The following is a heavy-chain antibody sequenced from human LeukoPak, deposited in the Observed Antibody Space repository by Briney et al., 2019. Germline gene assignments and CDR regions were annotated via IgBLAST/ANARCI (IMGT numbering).Heavy chain of an antibody. D-gene: IGHD6-13*01. Sequence: GGSLRLSCAASGFTFSSYSMNWVRQAPGKGLEWVSSISGSSSYIYYADSVKGRFTISRDNAKNSLYLQMNSLRAEDTAVYYCARDGRGIAAAGSSLDYWGQGTLVTVSS. CDR2: ISGSSSYI. J-gene: IGHJ4*02. V-gene: IGHV3-21*01. CDR1: GFTFSSYS. CDR3: ARDGRGIAAAGSSLDY.